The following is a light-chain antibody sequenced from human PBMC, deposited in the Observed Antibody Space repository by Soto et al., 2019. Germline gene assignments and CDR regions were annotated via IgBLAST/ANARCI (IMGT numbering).Light chain of an antibody. CDR2: AAS. Sequence: DIQMTQSPSSLSASVGDRVTITCRASQSISSYLNWYQQKPGKAPKLLIYAASSLQSGVPSRFSGSGSGTDFTLTISSLQPEDFATYYCEQAGSFPITFGQGTRLEI. CDR3: EQAGSFPIT. J-gene: IGKJ5*01. CDR1: QSISSY. V-gene: IGKV1-39*01.